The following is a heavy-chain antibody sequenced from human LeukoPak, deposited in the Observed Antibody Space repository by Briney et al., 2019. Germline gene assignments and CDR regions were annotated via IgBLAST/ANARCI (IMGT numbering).Heavy chain of an antibody. CDR3: AKTWSGTFHI. CDR2: TFASGAT. CDR1: GGSINCGTDY. V-gene: IGHV4-61*09. D-gene: IGHD2-15*01. J-gene: IGHJ3*02. Sequence: PSQTLSLTCTVYGGSINCGTDYWSWIRQPAGKGLEWIGHTFASGATNYSPSLKSRITTSVDTSKNQFSLSLTSVTAADTAVYYCAKTWSGTFHIWGQGTMVTVSS.